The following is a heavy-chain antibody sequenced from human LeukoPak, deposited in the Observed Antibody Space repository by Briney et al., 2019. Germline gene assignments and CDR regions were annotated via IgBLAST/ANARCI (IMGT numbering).Heavy chain of an antibody. CDR1: GFTFRNYA. CDR2: ISGSGGTT. Sequence: PVGSLRLSCTASGFTFRNYAMTWVRQAPGKGLEWVSTISGSGGTTYYADSVQGRLSISRDNSKNTLSLQMNSLRDEDMAVYYCAKPSSIVIVPTALQRSLDYWGQGALVTVSS. CDR3: AKPSSIVIVPTALQRSLDY. V-gene: IGHV3-23*01. D-gene: IGHD2/OR15-2a*01. J-gene: IGHJ4*02.